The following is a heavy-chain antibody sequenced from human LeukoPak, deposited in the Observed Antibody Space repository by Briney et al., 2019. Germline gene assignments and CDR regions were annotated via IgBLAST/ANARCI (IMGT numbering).Heavy chain of an antibody. Sequence: ASVKVSCKVSGYTLTELSMHWVRQAPGKGLEWMGGFDPEDGETIYAQKFQGRVTMTEDTSTDTAYMELSSLRSEDTAAYYCATDLGYDDSSGYYYKWFDPWGQGTLVTVSS. CDR2: FDPEDGET. CDR3: ATDLGYDDSSGYYYKWFDP. V-gene: IGHV1-24*01. D-gene: IGHD3-22*01. CDR1: GYTLTELS. J-gene: IGHJ5*02.